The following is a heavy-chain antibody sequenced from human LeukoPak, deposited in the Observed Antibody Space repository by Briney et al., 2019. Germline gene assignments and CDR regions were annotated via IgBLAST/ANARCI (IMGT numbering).Heavy chain of an antibody. CDR2: IYTSGST. D-gene: IGHD2-2*01. CDR3: ARDGAVPGHYYYYGMDV. J-gene: IGHJ6*02. Sequence: PSETLSLTCTVSGGSISSYYWSWIRQPAGKGLEWIGRIYTSGSTNYNPSLKSRVTMSVDTSKNQFSLKLSSVTAADTAVYYCARDGAVPGHYYYYGMDVWGQGTTVTVSS. V-gene: IGHV4-4*07. CDR1: GGSISSYY.